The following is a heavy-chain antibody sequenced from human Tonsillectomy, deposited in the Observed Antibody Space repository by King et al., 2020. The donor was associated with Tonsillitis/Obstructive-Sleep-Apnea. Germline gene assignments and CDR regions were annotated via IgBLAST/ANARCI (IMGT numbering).Heavy chain of an antibody. CDR3: AKTDGGDYFYMDV. J-gene: IGHJ6*03. V-gene: IGHV3-23*04. D-gene: IGHD3-16*01. CDR2: IRGTSRT. CDR1: GFTFSSYT. Sequence: VQLVESGGGLVQPGGSLRLSCAASGFTFSSYTIAWVRLAPGKGLEWVSGIRGTSRTYYADSVKGRFTISRDNSKNTLFLQMNSLTAEDTAVYYCAKTDGGDYFYMDVWGKGTTVTVSS.